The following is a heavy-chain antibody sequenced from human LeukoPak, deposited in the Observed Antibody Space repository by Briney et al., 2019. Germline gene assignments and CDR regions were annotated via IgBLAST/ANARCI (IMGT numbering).Heavy chain of an antibody. J-gene: IGHJ4*02. V-gene: IGHV4-59*08. CDR2: IYYSGST. CDR1: GGSISSYY. D-gene: IGHD3-22*01. Sequence: PSETLSLTCTVSGGSISSYYWSWIRQPPGKGLEWIGYIYYSGSTNYNPSLKSRVTISVDTSKNQFSLKLSSVTAADTAVYYCARRGGSGSGYYYVDYWGQGTLVTVSS. CDR3: ARRGGSGSGYYYVDY.